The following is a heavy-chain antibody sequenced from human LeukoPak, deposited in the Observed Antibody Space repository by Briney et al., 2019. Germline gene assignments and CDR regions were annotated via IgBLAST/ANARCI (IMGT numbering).Heavy chain of an antibody. CDR2: ISKSGSTM. CDR3: ARGPLSPDIVVIPASDAFDI. D-gene: IGHD2-2*01. J-gene: IGHJ3*02. Sequence: GGSLRLSCAASGFTFSSHTMNWVRQAPGKGLEWVSYISKSGSTMYYADSVKGRFTIARDNAKNSLYLQMNSLRDEDTAVYYCARGPLSPDIVVIPASDAFDIWGQGTMVTVSS. V-gene: IGHV3-48*02. CDR1: GFTFSSHT.